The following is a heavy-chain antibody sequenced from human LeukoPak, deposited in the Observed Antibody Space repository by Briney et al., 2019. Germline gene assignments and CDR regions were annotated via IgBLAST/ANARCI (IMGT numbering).Heavy chain of an antibody. Sequence: SETLSLTCAVYGGSFSGYYRSWIRQPPGKGLEWIGEINHSGSTNYNPSLKSRVTISVDTSKNQFSLKLSSVTAADTAVYYCARGLGDPKDIVVVIAAMDYWGQGTLVTVSS. D-gene: IGHD2-15*01. CDR3: ARGLGDPKDIVVVIAAMDY. CDR2: INHSGST. J-gene: IGHJ4*02. V-gene: IGHV4-34*01. CDR1: GGSFSGYY.